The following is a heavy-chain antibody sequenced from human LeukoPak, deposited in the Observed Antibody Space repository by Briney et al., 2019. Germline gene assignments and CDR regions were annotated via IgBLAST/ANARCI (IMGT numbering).Heavy chain of an antibody. V-gene: IGHV1-46*01. CDR2: INPSGGST. J-gene: IGHJ4*02. D-gene: IGHD6-13*01. CDR3: ARVNRGPAAGFDY. Sequence: GASVKVSCKASGYTFTSYYMHWVRQAPGQGLEWMGIINPSGGSTNYAQKFQGRVTMTRDTSISTAYMELSRLRSDDTAVYYCARVNRGPAAGFDYWGQGTLVTVSS. CDR1: GYTFTSYY.